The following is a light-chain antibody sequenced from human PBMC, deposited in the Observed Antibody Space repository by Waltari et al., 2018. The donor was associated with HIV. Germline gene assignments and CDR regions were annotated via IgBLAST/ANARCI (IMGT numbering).Light chain of an antibody. CDR1: SSISGRNF. V-gene: IGLV1-47*03. CDR2: RSY. CDR3: AAWDDNLRGV. J-gene: IGLJ2*01. Sequence: QSVLTQPPSASGTAGQRVTISCSGDSSISGRNFVNWYQQLPGTAPKLLIYRSYQRPSGFPDRFSVSKSCSSASLAISGLWSEDVAVYYCAAWDDNLRGVFGGGTKLTVL.